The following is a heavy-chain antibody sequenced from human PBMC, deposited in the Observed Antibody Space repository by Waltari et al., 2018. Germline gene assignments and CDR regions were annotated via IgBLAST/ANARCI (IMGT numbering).Heavy chain of an antibody. CDR2: LWYDGSKK. J-gene: IGHJ4*02. Sequence: QVQLVESGGGVVKPGRSLRLSCAATGFTFSSYGMHWVRQAPDKGLEGLEILWYDGSKKYYSDSLKGRFTSSKDNSNNTLYLQMNSLRAEDTAVYYCARTGNGHSSGWYSGDYWGQGTLVTVSS. D-gene: IGHD6-19*01. CDR1: GFTFSSYG. V-gene: IGHV3-33*01. CDR3: ARTGNGHSSGWYSGDY.